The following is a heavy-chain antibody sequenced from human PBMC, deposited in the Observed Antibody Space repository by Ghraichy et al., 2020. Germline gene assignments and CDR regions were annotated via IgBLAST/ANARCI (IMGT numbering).Heavy chain of an antibody. V-gene: IGHV4-39*01. CDR3: ARHSSGYPFAFDI. Sequence: SETLSLTCTVSGGSISSSSYYWGWIRQPPGKGLEWIGSIYYSGSTYYNPSLKSRVTISVDTSKNQFSLKLSSVTAADTAVYYCARHSSGYPFAFDIWGQGTMVTVSS. D-gene: IGHD6-19*01. CDR1: GGSISSSSYY. J-gene: IGHJ3*02. CDR2: IYYSGST.